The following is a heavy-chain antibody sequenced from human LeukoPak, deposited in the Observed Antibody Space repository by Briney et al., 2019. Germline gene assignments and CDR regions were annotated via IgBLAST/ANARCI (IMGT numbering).Heavy chain of an antibody. V-gene: IGHV3-48*02. CDR1: GFTFSGYG. D-gene: IGHD3-3*01. CDR3: AREPPRLEVRQEYYFDY. Sequence: QPGGSLRLSCAASGFTFSGYGINWVRQAPEKGLEWVSYISSSGTTVYYADSVQGRFTISRDNAKNSLYLQMNSLRDEDTAVYYCAREPPRLEVRQEYYFDYWGQGTLVTVPS. CDR2: ISSSGTTV. J-gene: IGHJ4*02.